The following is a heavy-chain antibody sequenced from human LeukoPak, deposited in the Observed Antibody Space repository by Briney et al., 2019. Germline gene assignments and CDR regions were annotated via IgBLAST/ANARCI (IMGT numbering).Heavy chain of an antibody. Sequence: SETLSLTCSVSGGSISSDSYYWSWIRQPAGKGLEWIGRIYPSGSTNYNPSLKSRVTISVDTSKNQFSLNLSSVTAADTAVYYCARFAMAGWFDPWGQGTLVTVSS. CDR2: IYPSGST. CDR3: ARFAMAGWFDP. D-gene: IGHD2-2*01. J-gene: IGHJ5*02. V-gene: IGHV4-61*02. CDR1: GGSISSDSYY.